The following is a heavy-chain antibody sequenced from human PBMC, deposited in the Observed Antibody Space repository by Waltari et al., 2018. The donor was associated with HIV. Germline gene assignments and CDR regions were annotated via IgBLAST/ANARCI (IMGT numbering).Heavy chain of an antibody. CDR2: IKNKITGETI. J-gene: IGHJ4*02. CDR1: GVSPRDAW. CDR3: STWQIGSY. D-gene: IGHD6-19*01. V-gene: IGHV3-15*05. Sequence: EVQLVVPVGGWVKPGGSRRLFCAALGVSPRDAWMIWVRQAPGMGLEWVGRIKNKITGETIDYGALVNGRFTISREDSKNTLYLEMNNLETDDTAVYYCSTWQIGSYWGQGTLVTVSS.